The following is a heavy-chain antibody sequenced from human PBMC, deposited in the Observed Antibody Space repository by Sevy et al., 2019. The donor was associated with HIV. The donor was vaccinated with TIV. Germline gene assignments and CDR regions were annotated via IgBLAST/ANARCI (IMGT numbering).Heavy chain of an antibody. Sequence: ASVKVSCKASGYTFASYGISWVRQAPGHRLEWMGWIIAYNGNTNYAQKLQGRVTMTTDTSTSTAYVELRSLRSDDTAVYYCARDDGSGSYYGDYWGQGTLVTVSS. CDR2: IIAYNGNT. V-gene: IGHV1-18*01. J-gene: IGHJ4*02. CDR1: GYTFASYG. CDR3: ARDDGSGSYYGDY. D-gene: IGHD3-10*01.